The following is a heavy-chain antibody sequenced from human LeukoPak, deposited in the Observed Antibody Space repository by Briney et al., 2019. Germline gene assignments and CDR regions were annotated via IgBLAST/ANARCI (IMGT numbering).Heavy chain of an antibody. V-gene: IGHV3-48*04. CDR3: AREGGNGEHAFDI. CDR2: ISNSSWTI. Sequence: GGPLRLSCAASGFTFSNYAMNWVRQAPGKGLEWVSFISNSSWTIYSAASSKVRFTNSRDNAKNSRFVQMNNLRVEDTAVYYCAREGGNGEHAFDIWGQGTMVSVSS. J-gene: IGHJ3*02. CDR1: GFTFSNYA. D-gene: IGHD3-10*01.